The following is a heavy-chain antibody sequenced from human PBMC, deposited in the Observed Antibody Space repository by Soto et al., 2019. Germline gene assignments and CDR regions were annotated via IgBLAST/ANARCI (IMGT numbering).Heavy chain of an antibody. CDR3: ARGQVVAAHH. J-gene: IGHJ5*02. V-gene: IGHV4-30-2*01. CDR1: GGSISSGGYS. CDR2: IYHSGST. Sequence: QLQLQESGSGLVKPSQTLSLTCAVSGGSISSGGYSWSWIRQPPGKVLEWIGYIYHSGSTYYNPSLKSRAPLPVDRPKNPSPLKLSAVTAADTAGYYCARGQVVAAHHWGQGTLVTVSS. D-gene: IGHD2-15*01.